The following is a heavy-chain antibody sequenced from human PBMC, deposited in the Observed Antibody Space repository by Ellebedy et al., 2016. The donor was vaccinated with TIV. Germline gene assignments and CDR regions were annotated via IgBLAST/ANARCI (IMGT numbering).Heavy chain of an antibody. CDR3: TRGGTSYSDY. D-gene: IGHD1-1*01. Sequence: SETLSLTCTVSGGSISTGGYYWNWIRQPPGKGLQWIGYTYYSGTAYYNPSLKSRVTISVDTSKNQFSLKLSSVTAADTAMYYCTRGGTSYSDYWGQGTLVTVSS. CDR2: TYYSGTA. CDR1: GGSISTGGYY. J-gene: IGHJ4*02. V-gene: IGHV4-30-2*01.